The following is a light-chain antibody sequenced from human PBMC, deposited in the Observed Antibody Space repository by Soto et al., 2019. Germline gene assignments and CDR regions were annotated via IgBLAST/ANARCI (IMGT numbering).Light chain of an antibody. CDR2: QVS. Sequence: QSALTQPPSGSGFPGQSVTISCTGTSSDVGSYNRVSWYQQPPGTAPKLMIYQVSNRPSGVPDRFSGSKSGNTASLTISGLQAENEADYYCSSYTSSSTWVFGGGTQLTVL. J-gene: IGLJ3*02. CDR1: SSDVGSYNR. CDR3: SSYTSSSTWV. V-gene: IGLV2-18*02.